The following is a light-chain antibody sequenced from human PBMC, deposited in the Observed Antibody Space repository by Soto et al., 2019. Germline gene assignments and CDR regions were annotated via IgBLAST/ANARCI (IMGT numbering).Light chain of an antibody. V-gene: IGLV2-14*01. J-gene: IGLJ2*01. CDR3: SSFTSSTTLL. Sequence: QAVSVSGSPGQSITISCTGTSSDVGGYDSVSWYQQHPGKAPKLMIYEVTNRPPGVSNRFSGSKSGNTASLTISGLQAEDEADYYCSSFTSSTTLLFGGGTKLTVL. CDR1: SSDVGGYDS. CDR2: EVT.